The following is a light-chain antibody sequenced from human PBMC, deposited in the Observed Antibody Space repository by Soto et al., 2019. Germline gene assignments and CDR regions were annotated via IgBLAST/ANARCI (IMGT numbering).Light chain of an antibody. CDR3: QQLNAYPLT. CDR2: PAS. Sequence: IKLTQSPAFLSAYVRDRVTSTCRASQGLSSSLAWYQQRPGKAPQLLIYPASTLQSGVPARFSGSGSGTEFTLTISSLQSEEFATYYCQQLNAYPLTFGGGTKVDI. V-gene: IGKV1-9*01. CDR1: QGLSSS. J-gene: IGKJ4*01.